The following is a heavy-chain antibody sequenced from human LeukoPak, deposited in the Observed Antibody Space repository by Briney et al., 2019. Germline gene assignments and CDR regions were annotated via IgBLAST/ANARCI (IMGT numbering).Heavy chain of an antibody. CDR1: GFTFSSYH. V-gene: IGHV3-21*01. D-gene: IGHD2-2*01. J-gene: IGHJ4*02. CDR3: ASTYSYQPLQK. CDR2: ISSSSSYI. Sequence: GGSLRLSCVGSGFTFSSYHMNWVRQAPGKGLEWVSSISSSSSYIYYADSVKGRFTISRDNAKNSLYLQMNSLRAEDTAVYYCASTYSYQPLQKWGQGTLVTVSS.